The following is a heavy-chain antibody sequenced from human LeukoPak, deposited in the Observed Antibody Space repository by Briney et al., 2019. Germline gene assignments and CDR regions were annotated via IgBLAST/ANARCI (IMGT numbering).Heavy chain of an antibody. D-gene: IGHD1-26*01. CDR2: IYYRGST. V-gene: IGHV4-59*02. CDR1: GGSVSSYF. Sequence: SETLSLTCTVSGGSVSSYFWSWIRQPPGKGLEWIGYIYYRGSTNYNPSLKSRVTISVDTSKNQFSLKLSSVTAADTAVYYCARGIVGATFHYYGMDVWGQGTTVTVSS. CDR3: ARGIVGATFHYYGMDV. J-gene: IGHJ6*02.